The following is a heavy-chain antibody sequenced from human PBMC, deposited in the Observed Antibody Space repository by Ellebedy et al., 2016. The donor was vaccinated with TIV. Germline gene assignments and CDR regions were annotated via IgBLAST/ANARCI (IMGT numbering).Heavy chain of an antibody. CDR2: IRAYNPNR. V-gene: IGHV1-18*01. J-gene: IGHJ1*01. Sequence: AASVKVSCKASGYTFTNYGISWVRQAPGQGLEWMGWIRAYNPNRKYAQKLQGRVTMTTDPSTTTAYMDLRGLRSDDTAVYYCALDCSAGSCTAEYFQHWGQGTLVTVSS. D-gene: IGHD2-15*01. CDR3: ALDCSAGSCTAEYFQH. CDR1: GYTFTNYG.